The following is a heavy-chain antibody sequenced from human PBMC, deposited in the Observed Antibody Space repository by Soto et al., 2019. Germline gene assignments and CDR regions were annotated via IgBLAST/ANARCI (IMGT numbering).Heavy chain of an antibody. Sequence: SLRLSCAASGFTFSSYGMHWVRQAPGKGLEWVAVISYDGSNKYYADSVKGRFTISRDNSKNTLYLQMNSLRAEDTAVYYCAKDFSGYYIDYWGQGTLVTVSS. CDR1: GFTFSSYG. V-gene: IGHV3-30*18. CDR2: ISYDGSNK. J-gene: IGHJ4*02. D-gene: IGHD3-3*01. CDR3: AKDFSGYYIDY.